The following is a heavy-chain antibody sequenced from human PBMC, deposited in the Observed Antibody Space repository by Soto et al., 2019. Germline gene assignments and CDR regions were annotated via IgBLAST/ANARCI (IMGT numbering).Heavy chain of an antibody. CDR1: GFTFSSYG. D-gene: IGHD6-19*01. V-gene: IGHV3-30*03. Sequence: GGSLRLSCAASGFTFSSYGMHWVRQAPGKGLEWVAVISYDGSNKYYADSVKGRFTISRDNSKNTLYLQMNSLRAEDTAVYYCRGEKDASLIAVADLDYWGQGTLVTVSS. J-gene: IGHJ4*02. CDR2: ISYDGSNK. CDR3: RGEKDASLIAVADLDY.